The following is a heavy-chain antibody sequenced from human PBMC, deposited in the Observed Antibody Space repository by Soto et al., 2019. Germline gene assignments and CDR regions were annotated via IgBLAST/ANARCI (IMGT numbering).Heavy chain of an antibody. CDR2: IKQDGSEK. CDR3: ARXPPDTAMVIYYYYGMDV. Sequence: PGGSLRLSCAASGFTFSSYWMSWVRQAPGKGLEWVANIKQDGSEKYYVDSVKGRFTISRDNAKNSLYLQMNSLRAEGTAVYYCARXPPDTAMVIYYYYGMDVWGQGTTVTVSS. V-gene: IGHV3-7*01. D-gene: IGHD5-18*01. J-gene: IGHJ6*02. CDR1: GFTFSSYW.